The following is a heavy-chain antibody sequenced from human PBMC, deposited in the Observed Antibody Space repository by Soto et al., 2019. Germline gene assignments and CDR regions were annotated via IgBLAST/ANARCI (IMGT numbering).Heavy chain of an antibody. V-gene: IGHV3-48*01. CDR2: INPGSNNK. J-gene: IGHJ4*02. Sequence: GSLRLSCAASGFTFSSYSMNWVRQAPGKGLEWVANINPGSNNKYYADSVRSRFTMSRDNPKNSLFLQMDSLRAEDTAVYYCARDPNRGGDFDFWGQGTLVTVSS. D-gene: IGHD3-16*01. CDR1: GFTFSSYS. CDR3: ARDPNRGGDFDF.